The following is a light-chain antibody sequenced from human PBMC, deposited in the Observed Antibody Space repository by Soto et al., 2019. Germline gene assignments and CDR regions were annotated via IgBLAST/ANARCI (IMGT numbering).Light chain of an antibody. V-gene: IGLV2-18*02. CDR2: DVN. Sequence: QSVLTQPPSVSGSPGQSVTISCSGTINDVTAYYRVSWYQKTPGTAPKLMIYDVNNRPSGVSDRFSGSRSANTASLTISGLQAQDEADYYCSSYSSNNILSYVFGTGTKLTVL. CDR1: INDVTAYYR. CDR3: SSYSSNNILSYV. J-gene: IGLJ1*01.